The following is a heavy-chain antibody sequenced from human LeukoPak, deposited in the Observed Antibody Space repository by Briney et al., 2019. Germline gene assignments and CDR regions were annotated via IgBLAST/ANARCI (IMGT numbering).Heavy chain of an antibody. Sequence: PGGSLRLSCAASGFTFSGYSMNWVRQAPGKGLEWVSSISSSSSYIYYADSVKGRFTISRDNAKNSLYLQMNSLRAEDTAVYYCARWRYSGYDYDYWGQGTLVTVSS. CDR2: ISSSSSYI. CDR3: ARWRYSGYDYDY. J-gene: IGHJ4*02. D-gene: IGHD5-12*01. CDR1: GFTFSGYS. V-gene: IGHV3-21*01.